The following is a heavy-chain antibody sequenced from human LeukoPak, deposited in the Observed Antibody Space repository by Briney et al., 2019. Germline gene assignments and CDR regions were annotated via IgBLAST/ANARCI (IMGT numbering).Heavy chain of an antibody. CDR1: GYTFTSYD. Sequence: GASVKVSCKASGYTFTSYDINWVRQATGQGLEWMGWMNPNSGNTGYAQKFQGRVTMTRNTSISTAYMELSSLRSEDTAVYYCARARSQRITIFGVVIIGGYYFDYWGQGTLVTVSS. CDR2: MNPNSGNT. CDR3: ARARSQRITIFGVVIIGGYYFDY. V-gene: IGHV1-8*01. D-gene: IGHD3-3*01. J-gene: IGHJ4*02.